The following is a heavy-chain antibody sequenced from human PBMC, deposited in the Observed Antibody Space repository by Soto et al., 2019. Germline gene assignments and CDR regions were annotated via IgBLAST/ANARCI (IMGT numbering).Heavy chain of an antibody. CDR1: GFNFKKFA. J-gene: IGHJ4*02. CDR3: AKADGQQWLIPHLDN. D-gene: IGHD6-19*01. CDR2: ISCCGGSA. Sequence: EVQLLESGGCVVQPGGSLRLSCVASGFNFKKFAMAWVRKAAGEGLEWVSGISCCGGSASYADSVKGRFSIARDDSKNTVSLQLNSLRVEDTAQYYCAKADGQQWLIPHLDNWGQGTLVTVS. V-gene: IGHV3-23*01.